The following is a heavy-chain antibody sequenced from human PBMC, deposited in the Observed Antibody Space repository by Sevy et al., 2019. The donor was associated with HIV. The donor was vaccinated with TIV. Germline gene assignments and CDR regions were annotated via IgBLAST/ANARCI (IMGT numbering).Heavy chain of an antibody. CDR3: ARDHPDKDGMDV. D-gene: IGHD2-15*01. V-gene: IGHV3-30*02. Sequence: GGSLRLSCATSGFSFSWYDIQWVRQAPGKGLDWVAFILYDGSKKYYGDSVKGRFTISRDNSKNTLYLQMNSLRVEDTAVYYCARDHPDKDGMDVWGQGTMVTVSS. J-gene: IGHJ6*02. CDR2: ILYDGSKK. CDR1: GFSFSWYD.